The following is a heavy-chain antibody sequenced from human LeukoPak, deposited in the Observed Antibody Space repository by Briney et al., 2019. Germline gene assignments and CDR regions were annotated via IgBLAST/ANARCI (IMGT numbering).Heavy chain of an antibody. V-gene: IGHV1-2*02. D-gene: IGHD6-13*01. J-gene: IGHJ4*02. Sequence: ASVKVSCEASGYTFTAYYIYSVRQAPGEGVECIGWIYPNRGGTNSAQKFRGRVTMTRETSISTAYMELSRLTYDDTAVYFCARDIGSFSVEYWGQGTLVTVSS. CDR1: GYTFTAYY. CDR3: ARDIGSFSVEY. CDR2: IYPNRGGT.